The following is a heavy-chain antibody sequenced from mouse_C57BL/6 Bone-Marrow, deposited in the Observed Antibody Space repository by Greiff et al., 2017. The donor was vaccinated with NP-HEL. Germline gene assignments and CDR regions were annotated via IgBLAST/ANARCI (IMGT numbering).Heavy chain of an antibody. CDR2: IYPGDGDT. CDR3: ARWVDGYSFGYFDV. V-gene: IGHV1-80*01. CDR1: GYAFSSYW. D-gene: IGHD2-3*01. Sequence: QVQLQQSGAELVKPGASVKISCKASGYAFSSYWMNWVKQRPGKGLEWIGQIYPGDGDTNYNGKFKGKATLTADKSSSTAYMQLSSLTSEDSAVYFCARWVDGYSFGYFDVWGTGTTVTVSS. J-gene: IGHJ1*03.